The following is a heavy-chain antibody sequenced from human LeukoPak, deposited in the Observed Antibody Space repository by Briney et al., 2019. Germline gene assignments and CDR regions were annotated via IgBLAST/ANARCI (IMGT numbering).Heavy chain of an antibody. CDR2: IIPIFGTA. CDR3: ATYMLRDNWNVHTFDS. V-gene: IGHV1-69*05. J-gene: IGHJ4*02. CDR1: VCTFITYT. D-gene: IGHD1-1*01. Sequence: SVTVSCKASVCTFITYTINWVRQAPGQGLEWMGGIIPIFGTANYAQKFQGRVTVTTDDSTSTAFMELSSLRSEDTAVYYCATYMLRDNWNVHTFDSWGQGTLVTASS.